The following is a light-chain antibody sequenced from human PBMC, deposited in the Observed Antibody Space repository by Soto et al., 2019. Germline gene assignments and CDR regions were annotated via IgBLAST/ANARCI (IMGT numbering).Light chain of an antibody. V-gene: IGKV3-20*01. Sequence: EIVLTQSPATLSLSPGERATLSCRASQSISIYLAWYQQKPGQAPRLLIYGASSRATGIPDRFSGSGSGTDFTLTISRLEPEDFAVYYWQQYGRSPWTFGQGTKV. CDR3: QQYGRSPWT. CDR2: GAS. J-gene: IGKJ1*01. CDR1: QSISIY.